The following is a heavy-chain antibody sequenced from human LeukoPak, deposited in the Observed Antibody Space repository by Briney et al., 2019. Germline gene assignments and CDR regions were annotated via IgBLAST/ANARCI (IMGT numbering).Heavy chain of an antibody. Sequence: GGSLRLSCGASGFTFRSYSMSWVRQAQGKGLEWISYISTGGSTMYYADSVKGRFTIARDDAQNSLSLQMNSLRADDTAVYYCIKEAGYCRGGGCYRWFDSWGQGTLVTVSS. CDR2: ISTGGSTM. D-gene: IGHD2-15*01. V-gene: IGHV3-48*01. CDR3: IKEAGYCRGGGCYRWFDS. J-gene: IGHJ5*01. CDR1: GFTFRSYS.